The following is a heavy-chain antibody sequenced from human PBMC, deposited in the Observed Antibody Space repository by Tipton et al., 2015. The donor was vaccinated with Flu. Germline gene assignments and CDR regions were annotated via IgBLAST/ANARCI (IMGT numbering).Heavy chain of an antibody. CDR1: GFTFSSYD. V-gene: IGHV3-23*01. CDR2: IATSGSGT. D-gene: IGHD3-3*02. Sequence: GSLRLSRAASGFTFSSYDMSWVRQAPGKGLEWVSSIATSGSGTTYADSVKGRFTISRDNSKNTLNLQMNGLRAEDTAAYYCATVLSLGHWYFALWGRGTLVTVSS. J-gene: IGHJ2*01. CDR3: ATVLSLGHWYFAL.